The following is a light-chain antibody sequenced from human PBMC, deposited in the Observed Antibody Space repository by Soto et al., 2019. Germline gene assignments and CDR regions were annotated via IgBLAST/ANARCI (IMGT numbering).Light chain of an antibody. J-gene: IGLJ2*01. Sequence: QSVLTQPPSVSGAPGQRVTISCTGSSSNIGAGYDVHWYQQLPGTAPKLLIYGNSNRPSGVPDRFSGSKSGTSASLAITGLQAEDEADYYCQSYDSSRSGVFGGGTKLTV. CDR2: GNS. CDR1: SSNIGAGYD. V-gene: IGLV1-40*01. CDR3: QSYDSSRSGV.